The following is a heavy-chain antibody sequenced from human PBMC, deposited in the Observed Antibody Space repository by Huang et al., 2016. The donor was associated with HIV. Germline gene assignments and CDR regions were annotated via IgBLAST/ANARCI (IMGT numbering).Heavy chain of an antibody. D-gene: IGHD6-19*01. J-gene: IGHJ6*02. CDR1: GGSISSSSYY. CDR3: ARHGRVAGHYYNNMDV. V-gene: IGHV4-39*01. CDR2: IYYSGNT. Sequence: LQLQESGPGLVKSSETLSLICTVSGGSISSSSYYWGWIRQPPGKGPEWIGSIYYSGNTYYNPPLKSRVTISVDTSKNQCSLKVNSVTAADTAVYYCARHGRVAGHYYNNMDVWGRGTTVTVSS.